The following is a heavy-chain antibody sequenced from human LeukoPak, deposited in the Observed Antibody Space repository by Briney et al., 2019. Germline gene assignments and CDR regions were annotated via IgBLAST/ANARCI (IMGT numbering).Heavy chain of an antibody. CDR3: ARDYGDYVDWYFDL. Sequence: AASVKVSCKASGYTFTSYYMHWVRQAPGQGLEWMGLINPSSGSTSYAQKFQGRVTITRETSTSTVYMERSSLTAEETAVYYCARDYGDYVDWYFDLWGRGTLVTVSS. V-gene: IGHV1-46*01. J-gene: IGHJ2*01. CDR1: GYTFTSYY. CDR2: INPSSGST. D-gene: IGHD4-17*01.